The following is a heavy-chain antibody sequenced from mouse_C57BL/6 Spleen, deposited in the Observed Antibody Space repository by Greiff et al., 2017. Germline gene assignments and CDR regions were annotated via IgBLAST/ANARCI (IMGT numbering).Heavy chain of an antibody. CDR2: FFPGDGDT. J-gene: IGHJ1*03. V-gene: IGHV1-80*01. CDR1: GYAFSSYW. Sequence: VQLQQSGAELVKPGASVTISCKASGYAFSSYWLNWVKQRPGKGLEWIGQFFPGDGDTNYNGKFKGKATLTADTSSSTAYMKLSSLTSEDSAVYLWAKGGYSNYGYFEVWGTGTTLTVSS. D-gene: IGHD2-5*01. CDR3: AKGGYSNYGYFEV.